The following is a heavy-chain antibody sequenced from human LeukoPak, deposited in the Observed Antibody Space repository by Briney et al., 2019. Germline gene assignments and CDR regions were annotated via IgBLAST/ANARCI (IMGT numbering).Heavy chain of an antibody. CDR3: ARRTNDAFDI. V-gene: IGHV3-74*01. CDR2: LPPDELDI. J-gene: IGHJ3*02. CDR1: GFTFTNYW. Sequence: PGGSLRLSCAASGFTFTNYWMHWVRQAPGMGLVWVSRLPPDELDIIYADSVKGRFTVSRDNAKNTVYLQMNSLRVEDTAVHYCARRTNDAFDIWAKGQWSPSLQ. D-gene: IGHD2-8*01.